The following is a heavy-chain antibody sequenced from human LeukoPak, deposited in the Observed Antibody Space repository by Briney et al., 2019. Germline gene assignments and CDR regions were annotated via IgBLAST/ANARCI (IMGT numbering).Heavy chain of an antibody. Sequence: GGSLRLSCAASRYTFSSYSMNWVRQAPGKGLEWVSSISSSSSYIYYADSVKGRFTISRDNAKNSLYLQMNSLRAEDTAVYYCARGPMAAAGRFDYWGQGTLVTVSS. V-gene: IGHV3-21*01. D-gene: IGHD6-13*01. CDR1: RYTFSSYS. CDR3: ARGPMAAAGRFDY. CDR2: ISSSSSYI. J-gene: IGHJ4*02.